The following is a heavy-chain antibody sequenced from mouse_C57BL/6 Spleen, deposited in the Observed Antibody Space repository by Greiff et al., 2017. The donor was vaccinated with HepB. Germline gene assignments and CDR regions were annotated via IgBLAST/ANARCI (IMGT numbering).Heavy chain of an antibody. D-gene: IGHD1-1*01. Sequence: EVMLVESGGGLVKPGGSLKLSCAASGFTFSSYAMSWVRQTPEKRLEWVATISDGGSYTYYPDNVKGRFTISRDNAKNNLYLQMSHLKSEDTAMYYCARGAITTGFDVWGTGTTVTVSS. J-gene: IGHJ1*03. CDR3: ARGAITTGFDV. CDR2: ISDGGSYT. V-gene: IGHV5-4*03. CDR1: GFTFSSYA.